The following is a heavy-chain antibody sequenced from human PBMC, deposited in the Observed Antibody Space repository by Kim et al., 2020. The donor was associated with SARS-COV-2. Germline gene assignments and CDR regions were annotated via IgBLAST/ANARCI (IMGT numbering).Heavy chain of an antibody. D-gene: IGHD3-10*01. CDR2: IYYSGST. V-gene: IGHV4-31*03. J-gene: IGHJ4*02. Sequence: SETLSLTCTVSGGSISSGGYYWSWIRQHPQKGLEWIGFIYYSGSTYYNPSLKSRVTISVDTSKNQFSLKLSSVTAADTAVYYCAREGVPRGVIDYWGQGTLVTVSS. CDR3: AREGVPRGVIDY. CDR1: GGSISSGGYY.